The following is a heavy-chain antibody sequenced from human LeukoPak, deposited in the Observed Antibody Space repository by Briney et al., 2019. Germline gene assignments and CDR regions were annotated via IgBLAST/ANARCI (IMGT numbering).Heavy chain of an antibody. CDR1: GFTFKNYR. V-gene: IGHV3-7*03. Sequence: GGSLRLSCPASGFTFKNYRMTWVRRAPGKGREWVASMKDDGNEIQYVDSVKGRFTISRDNAKNFLYLQMNSLRAEDTAVYFCARDSSPYCGDDCYFDAFDLWGQGTMVTVSS. CDR3: ARDSSPYCGDDCYFDAFDL. J-gene: IGHJ3*01. D-gene: IGHD2-21*02. CDR2: MKDDGNEI.